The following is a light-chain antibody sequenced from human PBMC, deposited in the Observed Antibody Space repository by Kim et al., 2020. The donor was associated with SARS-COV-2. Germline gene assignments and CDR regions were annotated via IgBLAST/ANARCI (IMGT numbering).Light chain of an antibody. V-gene: IGKV3D-20*01. Sequence: EIVLTQSPAPLSLSPGERATLSCGASQSVSSSYLAWYQQKPGLAPRLLIYDASSRATGIPDRFSGSGSGTDFTLTISRLEPEDFAVYYCQQYGSSATFGQGTRLEIK. J-gene: IGKJ5*01. CDR3: QQYGSSAT. CDR2: DAS. CDR1: QSVSSSY.